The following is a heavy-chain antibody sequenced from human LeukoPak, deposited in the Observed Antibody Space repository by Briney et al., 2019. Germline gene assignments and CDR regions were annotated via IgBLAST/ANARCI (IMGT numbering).Heavy chain of an antibody. CDR2: LSSSGRYT. J-gene: IGHJ3*02. CDR1: GFRFSEYS. D-gene: IGHD2-2*01. CDR3: ARHSEGPVNNAFDN. Sequence: GGSLRLSCAASGFRFSEYSMTWIRQAPGKGLEWVSNLSSSGRYTNYADSVRGRFTISRDNAKKSLYLQMNSLRAEDTAVYYCARHSEGPVNNAFDNWGQGTKVTVSS. V-gene: IGHV3-11*03.